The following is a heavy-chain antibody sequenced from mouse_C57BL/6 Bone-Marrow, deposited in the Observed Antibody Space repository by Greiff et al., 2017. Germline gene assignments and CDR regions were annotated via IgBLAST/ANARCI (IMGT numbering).Heavy chain of an antibody. CDR3: ARYPPRYGSRWYFDV. CDR2: INPSSGYT. V-gene: IGHV1-7*01. CDR1: GYTFTSYW. Sequence: QVQLQQSGAALAKPGASVKLSCKASGYTFTSYWMHWVKQRPGQGLEWIGYINPSSGYTKYNQKFKDKATLTADKSSSTAYMQLSSLTYEDSAVYYCARYPPRYGSRWYFDVWGTGTTVTVSS. D-gene: IGHD1-1*01. J-gene: IGHJ1*03.